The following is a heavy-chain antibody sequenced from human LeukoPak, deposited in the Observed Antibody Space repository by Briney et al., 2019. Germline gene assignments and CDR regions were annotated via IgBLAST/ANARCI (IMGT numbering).Heavy chain of an antibody. CDR1: GGSIGRSGYY. J-gene: IGHJ4*02. CDR3: ARRREGSSSVDS. Sequence: SETLSLTCTVSGGSIGRSGYYWGWIRQPPGKVLEWIGNIYYSGSTYYNPSLKSRVTISVDTSKNQFSLKLSSVTAADTAVYYCARRREGSSSVDSWGQGTLVTVSS. V-gene: IGHV4-39*01. D-gene: IGHD6-6*01. CDR2: IYYSGST.